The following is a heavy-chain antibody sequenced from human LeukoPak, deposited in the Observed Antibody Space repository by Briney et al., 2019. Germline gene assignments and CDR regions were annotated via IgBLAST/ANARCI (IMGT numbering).Heavy chain of an antibody. CDR2: IWYGGSNK. D-gene: IGHD3-10*01. V-gene: IGHV3-30*18. CDR3: AKDIVRYGSGIGIFDY. CDR1: GFTFSSYG. J-gene: IGHJ4*02. Sequence: GRSLRLSCAASGFTFSSYGMHWVRQAPGKGLEWVAVIWYGGSNKYYADSVKGRFTISRDNSKNTLYLQMNSLRAEDTAVYYCAKDIVRYGSGIGIFDYWGQGTLVTVSS.